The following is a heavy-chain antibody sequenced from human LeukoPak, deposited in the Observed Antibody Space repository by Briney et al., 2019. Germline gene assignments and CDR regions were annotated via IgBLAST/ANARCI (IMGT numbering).Heavy chain of an antibody. CDR2: IKQDGSEK. CDR1: GFTFSSYW. D-gene: IGHD3-16*01. V-gene: IGHV3-7*03. J-gene: IGHJ4*02. CDR3: AKVTGGDMITYGGLDY. Sequence: SGGSLRLSCAASGFTFSSYWMSWVRQAPGKGLEWVANIKQDGSEKYYVDSVKGRFTISRDNAKNSLYLQMNSLRAEDTAVYYCAKVTGGDMITYGGLDYWGQGTLVTVSS.